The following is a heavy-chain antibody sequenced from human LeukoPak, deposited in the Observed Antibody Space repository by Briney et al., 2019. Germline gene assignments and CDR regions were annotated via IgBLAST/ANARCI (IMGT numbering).Heavy chain of an antibody. Sequence: SETLSLTCAVYGGSFSGYYWSWIRQPPGKGLEWIGEINHSGSTNYNPSPKSRVTISVDTSKNQFSLKLSSVTAADTAVYYCARDYSNYVGMDVWGQGTTVTVSS. CDR3: ARDYSNYVGMDV. V-gene: IGHV4-34*01. CDR1: GGSFSGYY. CDR2: INHSGST. J-gene: IGHJ6*02. D-gene: IGHD4-4*01.